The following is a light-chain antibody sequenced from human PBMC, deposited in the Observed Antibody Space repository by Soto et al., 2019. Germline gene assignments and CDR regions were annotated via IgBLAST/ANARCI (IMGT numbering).Light chain of an antibody. CDR3: QQYYSYPHT. Sequence: AIRMTQSPSSFSASTGDRVTITCRASQGISSYLAWYQQKPGKAPKLLIYAASTLQSGVPSRFSGSGSGTDFTLTIRCLQSDDFATYYCQQYYSYPHTFGPGTKVEIK. V-gene: IGKV1-8*01. CDR2: AAS. J-gene: IGKJ1*01. CDR1: QGISSY.